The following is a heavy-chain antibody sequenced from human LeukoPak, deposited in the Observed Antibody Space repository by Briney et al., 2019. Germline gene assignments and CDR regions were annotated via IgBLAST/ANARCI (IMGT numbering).Heavy chain of an antibody. Sequence: SETLSLTCTVSAASISSSSYYWGWIRQPPGKGLEWIGSIYYSGSTYYNPSLNSRVTISVDTSKNQFSLKLSSVTAADTAVYYCAIVVVAATGRERYMDVCGKGTTVTVSS. D-gene: IGHD6-13*01. CDR3: AIVVVAATGRERYMDV. J-gene: IGHJ6*03. V-gene: IGHV4-39*07. CDR2: IYYSGST. CDR1: AASISSSSYY.